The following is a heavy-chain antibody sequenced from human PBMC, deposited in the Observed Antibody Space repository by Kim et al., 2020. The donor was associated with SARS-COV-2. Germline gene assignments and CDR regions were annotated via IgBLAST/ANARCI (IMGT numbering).Heavy chain of an antibody. CDR1: GFNFGDYA. D-gene: IGHD2-15*01. J-gene: IGHJ6*02. Sequence: GGSLRLSCSASGFNFGDYALAWYRQAPGQRLEWVGFVRTETYRATTRYAAYVEGRFIISRDDSNSIAYLHMDSLKIEDTAVYYCARDRSSSVVADVWGQGTAVTV. V-gene: IGHV3-49*03. CDR3: ARDRSSSVVADV. CDR2: VRTETYRATT.